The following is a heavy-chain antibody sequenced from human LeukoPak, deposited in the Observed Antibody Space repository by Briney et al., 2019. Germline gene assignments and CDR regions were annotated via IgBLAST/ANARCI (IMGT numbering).Heavy chain of an antibody. D-gene: IGHD1-26*01. CDR3: AKDSKIVGATFRSYHYMDV. V-gene: IGHV3-23*01. Sequence: GGSLRFSCAASGCTFSSYAMNWVRQAPGKGLEWVSAIRGSGDRTHYADSVKGRFTISRDNSKNTLYLQMNSLRAEDTAVYYCAKDSKIVGATFRSYHYMDVWGKGTAVTVSS. CDR1: GCTFSSYA. CDR2: IRGSGDRT. J-gene: IGHJ6*03.